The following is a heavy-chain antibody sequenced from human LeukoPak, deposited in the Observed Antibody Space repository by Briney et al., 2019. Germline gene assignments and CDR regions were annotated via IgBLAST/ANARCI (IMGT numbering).Heavy chain of an antibody. D-gene: IGHD3-10*01. CDR1: GYTFSSYD. Sequence: ASVKVSCKASGYTFSSYDINWVRQATEQGLEWMGWMNPKSGDTGYAQKFQGRVTMTRNTSISTAYMELSSLRSEDTAVYYCARMYYYASGSSPNWFDPWGQGTLVTVSS. V-gene: IGHV1-8*02. CDR2: MNPKSGDT. CDR3: ARMYYYASGSSPNWFDP. J-gene: IGHJ5*02.